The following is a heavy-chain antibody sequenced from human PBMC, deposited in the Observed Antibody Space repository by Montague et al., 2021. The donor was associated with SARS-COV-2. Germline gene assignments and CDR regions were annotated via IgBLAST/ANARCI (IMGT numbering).Heavy chain of an antibody. CDR1: GFTISTFE. D-gene: IGHD1-26*01. J-gene: IGHJ4*02. Sequence: SLRLSCAASGFTISTFEMNWVRQAPGKGLEWVSYISRSGNTIYYADSVRGRFTISRDNAKNSLYLQMNSLRAEDTALYYCAREGVGSTHYFGYWGQGTLVTVSS. CDR2: ISRSGNTI. V-gene: IGHV3-48*03. CDR3: AREGVGSTHYFGY.